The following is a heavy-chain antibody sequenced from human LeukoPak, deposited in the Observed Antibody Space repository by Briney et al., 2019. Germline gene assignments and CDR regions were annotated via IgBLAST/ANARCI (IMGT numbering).Heavy chain of an antibody. CDR3: AKFVAATYYYYYGMDV. D-gene: IGHD2-15*01. Sequence: GGSLRLSCAASGFTSSSYAMRWVRQAPGKGLEWVSAISGSGGSTYYADSVKGRFTISRDNSKNTLYLQMNSLRAEDAAVYYCAKFVAATYYYYYGMDVWGQGTTVTVSS. J-gene: IGHJ6*02. CDR1: GFTSSSYA. V-gene: IGHV3-23*01. CDR2: ISGSGGST.